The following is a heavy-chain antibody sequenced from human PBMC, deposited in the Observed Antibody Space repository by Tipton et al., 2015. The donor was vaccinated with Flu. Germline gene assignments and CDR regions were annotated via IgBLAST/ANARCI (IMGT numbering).Heavy chain of an antibody. CDR3: ARGYDILTDGGGYFDY. V-gene: IGHV3-33*01. Sequence: SLRLSCAASGFTFSNFAMHWVRQAPGKGLEWVAGIWYDGSNKYYAGSVKGRFTISRDNSKNTLYLQMNSLRAEDTAVYYCARGYDILTDGGGYFDYWGQGTLVTVSS. D-gene: IGHD3-9*01. CDR2: IWYDGSNK. J-gene: IGHJ4*02. CDR1: GFTFSNFA.